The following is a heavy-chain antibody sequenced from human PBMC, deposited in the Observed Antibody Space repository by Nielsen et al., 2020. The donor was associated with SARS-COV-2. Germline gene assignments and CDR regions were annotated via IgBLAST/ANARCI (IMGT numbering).Heavy chain of an antibody. CDR1: GFTFSSYW. J-gene: IGHJ3*02. CDR3: ARGDLTFDAFDI. Sequence: GGSLRLSCAASGFTFSSYWMHWVRQAPGKGLVWVSRINSDGSSTSYADSVKGRFTISRDNAKNTLYLQMNSLTAEDTAVYYCARGDLTFDAFDIWGQGTMVTVSS. V-gene: IGHV3-74*01. CDR2: INSDGSST. D-gene: IGHD3-16*01.